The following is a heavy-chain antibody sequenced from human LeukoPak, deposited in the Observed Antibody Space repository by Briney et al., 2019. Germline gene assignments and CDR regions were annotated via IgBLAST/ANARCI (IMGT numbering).Heavy chain of an antibody. CDR1: GGSISSGDYY. CDR3: ARDNGSGSYSS. Sequence: SETLSLTCTVSGGSISSGDYYWSWIRQPPGEGLEWIGYIYYSGSTYYNPSLKSRVTISVDTSKNQFSLKLSSVTAADTAVYYCARDNGSGSYSSWGQGTLVTVSS. D-gene: IGHD3-10*01. V-gene: IGHV4-30-4*01. J-gene: IGHJ4*02. CDR2: IYYSGST.